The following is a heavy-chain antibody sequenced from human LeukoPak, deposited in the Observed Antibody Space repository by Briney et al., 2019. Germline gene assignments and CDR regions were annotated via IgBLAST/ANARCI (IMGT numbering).Heavy chain of an antibody. V-gene: IGHV4-39*01. Sequence: SETLSLTCTVSGGSITSSGHCWSWIRQPPGKGLEWIGCMYYSGSTFHGSSLKGRVTMSLDTPKNQFSLRLSSVTAADTAIYYCVRHISGHANLDYWGQGTLVTVSS. CDR3: VRHISGHANLDY. CDR2: MYYSGST. D-gene: IGHD2-2*01. CDR1: GGSITSSGHC. J-gene: IGHJ4*02.